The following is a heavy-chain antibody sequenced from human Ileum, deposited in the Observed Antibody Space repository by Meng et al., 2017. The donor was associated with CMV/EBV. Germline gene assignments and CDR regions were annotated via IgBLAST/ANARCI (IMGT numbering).Heavy chain of an antibody. CDR1: CGSFTGYY. V-gene: IGHV4-34*01. CDR2: ITHSGRT. J-gene: IGHJ4*02. CDR3: ARGLASGWPDY. D-gene: IGHD3-10*01. Sequence: QVRLEQWGAGLLKPSETLSLTCAVFCGSFTGYYWSWFRQSPGKGLEWIGEITHSGRTSYNLSLKSRVTISVDMSKYQFSLKLTSVTAADTAIYYCARGLASGWPDYRGQGTLVTVSS.